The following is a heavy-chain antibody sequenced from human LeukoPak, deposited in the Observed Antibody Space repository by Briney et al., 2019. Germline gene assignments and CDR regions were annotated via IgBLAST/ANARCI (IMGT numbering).Heavy chain of an antibody. Sequence: GGSLRLSCAASGFNFNHAWMSWVRQAPGKELEWVARIKSTTDGGTTDYSAPVKCRFTISRDDSKRTLYLQMNSLRIEDTAVYFCTSFYGDYANWFDPWGQGTLVTVSS. V-gene: IGHV3-15*01. CDR1: GFNFNHAW. CDR2: IKSTTDGGTT. D-gene: IGHD4-17*01. CDR3: TSFYGDYANWFDP. J-gene: IGHJ5*02.